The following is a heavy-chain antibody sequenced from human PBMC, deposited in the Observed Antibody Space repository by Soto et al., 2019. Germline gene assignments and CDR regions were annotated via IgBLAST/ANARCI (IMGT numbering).Heavy chain of an antibody. Sequence: ASVKVSCKASGYTFTSYGISWVRQAPGQGLEWIGWISAYNGNTNYAQKLQGRVTMTTDTSTSTAYMELRSLRSDDTAVYYCARDSGYDDYGDYDLDYYGMDVWGQGTTVTVSS. CDR3: ARDSGYDDYGDYDLDYYGMDV. D-gene: IGHD4-17*01. CDR1: GYTFTSYG. CDR2: ISAYNGNT. V-gene: IGHV1-18*01. J-gene: IGHJ6*02.